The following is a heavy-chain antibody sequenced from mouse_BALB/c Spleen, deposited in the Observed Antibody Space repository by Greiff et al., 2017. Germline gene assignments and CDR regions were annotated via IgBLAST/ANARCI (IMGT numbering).Heavy chain of an antibody. Sequence: QVQLKQPGAELVKPGASVKMSCKASGYTFTSYWMHWVKQRPGQGLEWIGVIDPSDSYTSYNQKFKGKATLTVDTSSSTAYMQLSSLTSEDSAVYYCTRWLQYYFDYWGQGTTLTVSS. D-gene: IGHD2-2*01. J-gene: IGHJ2*01. CDR2: IDPSDSYT. CDR3: TRWLQYYFDY. V-gene: IGHV1S127*01. CDR1: GYTFTSYW.